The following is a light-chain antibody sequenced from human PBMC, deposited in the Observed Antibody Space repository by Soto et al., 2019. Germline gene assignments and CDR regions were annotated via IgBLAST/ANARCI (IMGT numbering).Light chain of an antibody. CDR2: AAV. CDR3: QQVNYSPFT. Sequence: DIHLTQSPSLLSASVGDRVTITYRPSQGISQYVAWYQQKPGKAPKLLIYAAVVRQGGIPSRFSGSGSATEFILTISGLQPEDFATYYCQQVNYSPFTFGGGTKVDIK. CDR1: QGISQY. J-gene: IGKJ4*01. V-gene: IGKV1-9*01.